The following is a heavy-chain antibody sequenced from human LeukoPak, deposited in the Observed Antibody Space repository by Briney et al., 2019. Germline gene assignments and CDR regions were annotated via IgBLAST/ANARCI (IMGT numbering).Heavy chain of an antibody. Sequence: QPGRSLRLSCAASGFTFSSYGMHWVRQAPGKGLEWVAVIWYDGSDKYYADSVKGRFTISRDNSKNTLYLQMNSLRAEDTAVYYCARDQNLGGGSCYIWGQGTLVTVSS. CDR2: IWYDGSDK. CDR3: ARDQNLGGGSCYI. D-gene: IGHD2-15*01. V-gene: IGHV3-33*01. CDR1: GFTFSSYG. J-gene: IGHJ4*02.